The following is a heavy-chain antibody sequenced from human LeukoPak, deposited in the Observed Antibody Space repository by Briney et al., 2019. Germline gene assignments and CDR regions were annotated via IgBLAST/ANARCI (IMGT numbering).Heavy chain of an antibody. CDR1: GGTFSSYA. CDR3: ASFFCTSGLCYYLDY. J-gene: IGHJ4*02. V-gene: IGHV1-69*06. D-gene: IGHD2-8*01. CDR2: IIPIFGTA. Sequence: SVKVSCKASGGTFSSYAISWVRQAPGQGLEWMGGIIPIFGTANYAQKFQGRVTITADKSTSTAYMELSSLRSEDTAVYYCASFFCTSGLCYYLDYWGQGTLVTVSS.